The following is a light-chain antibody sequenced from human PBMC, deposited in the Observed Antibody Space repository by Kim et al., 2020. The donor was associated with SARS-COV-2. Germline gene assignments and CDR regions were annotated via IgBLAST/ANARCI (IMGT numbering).Light chain of an antibody. CDR1: HAISDR. V-gene: IGKV1-5*03. Sequence: ASVGDRVTITWRASHAISDRLAWYQQKLGKAPKLLIYKASTLESGVPSRFSGSGSGTEFTLTINSLQPDDFATYYCQHYNCYSLTFGGGTKVDIK. CDR3: QHYNCYSLT. CDR2: KAS. J-gene: IGKJ4*01.